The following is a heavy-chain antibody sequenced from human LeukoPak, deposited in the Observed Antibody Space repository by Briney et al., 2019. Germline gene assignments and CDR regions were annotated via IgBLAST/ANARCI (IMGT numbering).Heavy chain of an antibody. V-gene: IGHV1-69*13. CDR3: ARGGSGEDWFDP. D-gene: IGHD3-10*01. CDR2: IIPIFGTA. Sequence: GASVKVSCKASGYTFTSYGISWVRQAPGQGLEWMGGIIPIFGTANYAQKFQGRVTITADESTSTAYMELSSLRSEDTAVYYCARGGSGEDWFDPWGQGTLVTVSS. CDR1: GYTFTSYG. J-gene: IGHJ5*02.